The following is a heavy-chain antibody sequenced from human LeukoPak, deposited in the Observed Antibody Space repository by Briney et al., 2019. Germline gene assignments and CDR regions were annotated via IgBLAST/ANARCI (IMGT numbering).Heavy chain of an antibody. CDR1: GFTFSSYA. D-gene: IGHD2-2*01. V-gene: IGHV3-23*01. CDR3: AKVLTPYQQHGFDY. CDR2: ISGSGSST. Sequence: PGASLRLSCAASGFTFSSYAMSWVRQAPGKGLEWVSAISGSGSSTYYADSVKGRFTISRDNSKNTLYLRMNSLRAEDTAVYYCAKVLTPYQQHGFDYWGQGTLVTVSS. J-gene: IGHJ4*02.